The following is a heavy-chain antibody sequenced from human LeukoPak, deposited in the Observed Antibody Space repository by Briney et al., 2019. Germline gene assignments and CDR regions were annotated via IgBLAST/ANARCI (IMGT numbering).Heavy chain of an antibody. CDR3: ARDNKCLLSSNWFDP. J-gene: IGHJ5*02. CDR2: IYTSGST. D-gene: IGHD3-3*01. V-gene: IGHV4-4*07. CDR1: GGSISSYY. Sequence: PSETLSLTCTVSGGSISSYYWSWIRQPAGKGLEWIGRIYTSGSTNYNPSLKSRVTMSVDTSKNQFSLKLSSVTAADTAVYYCARDNKCLLSSNWFDPWGQGTLVTVSS.